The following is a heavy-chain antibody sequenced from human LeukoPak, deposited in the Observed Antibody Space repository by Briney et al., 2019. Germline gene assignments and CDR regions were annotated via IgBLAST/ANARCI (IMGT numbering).Heavy chain of an antibody. CDR1: GFTFSSYE. V-gene: IGHV3-48*03. D-gene: IGHD6-19*01. Sequence: GGSLTLSCAASGFTFSSYEMNWVRQAPGKGLEWVSYISSSGSTIYYADSVKGRFTISRDDSKNTLSLQMKSLRVDDTAIYYCAKDAPRTSGWFFLEYWGQGILVTVSS. CDR3: AKDAPRTSGWFFLEY. CDR2: ISSSGSTI. J-gene: IGHJ4*02.